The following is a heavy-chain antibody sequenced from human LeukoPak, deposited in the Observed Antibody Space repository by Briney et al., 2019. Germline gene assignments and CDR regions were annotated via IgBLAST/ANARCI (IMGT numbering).Heavy chain of an antibody. CDR1: GFTFSSYA. D-gene: IGHD3-10*01. Sequence: GGSLRLSCAASGFTFSSYAMSWVRQAPGKGLAWVSSISSIGTSTYYADSVKGRFTISRDNSKNTLYLQMNSLRAEDTAVYYCAKDSDGSGSYSFDYWGQGTLVTVSS. CDR3: AKDSDGSGSYSFDY. CDR2: ISSIGTST. J-gene: IGHJ4*02. V-gene: IGHV3-23*01.